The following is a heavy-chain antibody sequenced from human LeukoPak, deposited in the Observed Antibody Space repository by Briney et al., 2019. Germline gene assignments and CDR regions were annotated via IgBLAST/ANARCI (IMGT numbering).Heavy chain of an antibody. J-gene: IGHJ6*02. CDR1: GFTVSSNY. V-gene: IGHV3-53*01. CDR3: ARGPVAAAGSHNYYYYGMDV. CDR2: IYSGGSA. Sequence: TGGSLRLSCAASGFTVSSNYMTWVRQAPGKGLEWVSVIYSGGSAYYADSVKGRFTISRDNSKNTLYLQMNSLRAEDTAVYFCARGPVAAAGSHNYYYYGMDVWGQGTTVTVSS. D-gene: IGHD6-13*01.